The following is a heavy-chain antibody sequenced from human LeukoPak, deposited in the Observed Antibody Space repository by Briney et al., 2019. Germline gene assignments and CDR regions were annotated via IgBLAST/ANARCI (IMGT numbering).Heavy chain of an antibody. CDR2: IKQDGSEK. CDR3: ASLYYDILTGYDYYGMDV. V-gene: IGHV3-7*03. CDR1: GFTFSSYW. J-gene: IGHJ6*04. D-gene: IGHD3-9*01. Sequence: GGSLRLSCAASGFTFSSYWMSWVRHAPGKGREWVANIKQDGSEKYYVDSVKGRFTISRDNAKNSLYLQMNSLRAEDTAVYYCASLYYDILTGYDYYGMDVWGKGTTVTVSS.